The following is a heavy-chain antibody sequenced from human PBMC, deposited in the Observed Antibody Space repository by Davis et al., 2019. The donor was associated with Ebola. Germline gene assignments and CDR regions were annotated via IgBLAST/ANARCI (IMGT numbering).Heavy chain of an antibody. D-gene: IGHD3-10*01. CDR3: ARGLVFELLWFGELLGY. V-gene: IGHV7-4-1*02. CDR1: GYTFTSYA. J-gene: IGHJ4*02. Sequence: ASVKVSCKASGYTFTSYAMNWVRQAPGQGLEWMGWINTNTGNPTYAQGFTGRFVFSLDTSVSTAYLQISSLKAEDTAVYYCARGLVFELLWFGELLGYWGQGTLVTVSS. CDR2: INTNTGNP.